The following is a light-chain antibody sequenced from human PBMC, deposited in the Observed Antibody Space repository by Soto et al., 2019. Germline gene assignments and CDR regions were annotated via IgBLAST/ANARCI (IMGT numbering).Light chain of an antibody. Sequence: QSVLAQPASVSGSPGQSITISCTGTSSDVGGYNYVSWYQQHPGNAPRLMIYEVNNRPSGVPNRFSGSKSGNTASLTISGLHAEDEADYYCSSKTSSRTPAVFGTGTKVTVL. V-gene: IGLV2-14*01. CDR3: SSKTSSRTPAV. CDR1: SSDVGGYNY. CDR2: EVN. J-gene: IGLJ1*01.